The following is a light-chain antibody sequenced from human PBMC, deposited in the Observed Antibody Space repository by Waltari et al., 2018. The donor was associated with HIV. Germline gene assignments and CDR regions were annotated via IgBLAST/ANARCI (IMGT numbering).Light chain of an antibody. J-gene: IGLJ2*01. CDR3: ASWDDSLSIVV. CDR1: SSNVGSNY. Sequence: QSVLTQPPSASGTPGQRITLSCSGSSSNVGSNYVYWYQQLPGTAPKVLIFMTNQRPSGVPDRFSASKSGTAASLAISGLRSEDEADYYCASWDDSLSIVVFGGGTKLTVL. CDR2: MTN. V-gene: IGLV1-47*01.